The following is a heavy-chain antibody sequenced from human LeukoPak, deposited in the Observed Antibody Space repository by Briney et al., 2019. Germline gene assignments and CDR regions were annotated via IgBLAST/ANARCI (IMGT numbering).Heavy chain of an antibody. J-gene: IGHJ4*02. Sequence: ASVEVSCKASGYTFTGYYLHWVRQAPGQGLEWMGWINPNSGGTNYAQKFQGRVTMTRDTSISTAYMELSRLRSDDTAVYYCARVPRRTMVRGAFFFDYWGQGTLVTVSS. CDR3: ARVPRRTMVRGAFFFDY. CDR1: GYTFTGYY. CDR2: INPNSGGT. V-gene: IGHV1-2*02. D-gene: IGHD3-10*01.